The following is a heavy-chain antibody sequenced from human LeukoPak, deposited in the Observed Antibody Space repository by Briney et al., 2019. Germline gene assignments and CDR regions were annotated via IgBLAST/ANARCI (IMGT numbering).Heavy chain of an antibody. CDR1: GGSFSGYY. CDR3: ATTRTCDSSGYRPFDY. CDR2: INHSGST. Sequence: SETLSLTCAVYGGSFSGYYWSWIRQPPGKGLEWIGEINHSGSTNYNPSLKSRVTISVDTSKNQFSLKLSSVTAADTAVYYCATTRTCDSSGYRPFDYWGQGTLVTVSS. J-gene: IGHJ4*02. V-gene: IGHV4-34*01. D-gene: IGHD3-22*01.